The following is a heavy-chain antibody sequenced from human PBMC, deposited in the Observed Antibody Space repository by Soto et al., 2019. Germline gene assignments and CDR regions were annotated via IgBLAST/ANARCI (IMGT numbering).Heavy chain of an antibody. CDR3: ARVRAAGARY. CDR1: GLTFSTYA. J-gene: IGHJ4*02. CDR2: ISSSGTYK. V-gene: IGHV3-21*06. D-gene: IGHD6-13*01. Sequence: EVQLVESGGGLVKPGGSLRLSCTASGLTFSTYAMNWVRQAPGKGLEWVSSISSSGTYKYYADSLKGRFTISRDNANNSLYLQMNSLRVEDTAVYYCARVRAAGARYWDQGTLVTVSS.